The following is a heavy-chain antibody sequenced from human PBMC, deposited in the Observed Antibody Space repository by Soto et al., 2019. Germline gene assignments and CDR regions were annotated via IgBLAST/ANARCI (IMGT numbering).Heavy chain of an antibody. CDR1: GGTFSSYA. CDR3: VRVVAIPGSPDY. Sequence: QVPLVQSGAEVRQPASSVKVSCKTSGGTFSSYAISWVRQAPGQGLEWMGGIVPIVDTATYEQKFQGRVTITADESTSTAYRDLSRLRSDDTAVYYCVRVVAIPGSPDYLGQGTLVTVSS. J-gene: IGHJ4*02. D-gene: IGHD2-15*01. CDR2: IVPIVDTA. V-gene: IGHV1-69*12.